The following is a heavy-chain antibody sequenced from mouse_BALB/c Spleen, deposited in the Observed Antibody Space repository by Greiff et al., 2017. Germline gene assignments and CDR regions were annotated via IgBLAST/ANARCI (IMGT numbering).Heavy chain of an antibody. CDR3: ARGRGQAWFAY. J-gene: IGHJ3*01. CDR2: ISYDGSN. V-gene: IGHV3-6*02. D-gene: IGHD3-3*01. Sequence: VQLKESGPGLVKPSQSLSLTCSVTGYSITSGYYWNWIRQFPGNKLEWMGYISYDGSNNYNPSLKNRISITRDTSKNQFFLKLNSVTTEDTATYYCARGRGQAWFAYRGQGTLVTVSA. CDR1: GYSITSGYY.